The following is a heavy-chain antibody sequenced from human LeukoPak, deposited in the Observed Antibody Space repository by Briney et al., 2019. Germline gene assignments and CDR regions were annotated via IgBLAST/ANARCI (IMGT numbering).Heavy chain of an antibody. V-gene: IGHV3-23*03. D-gene: IGHD3-16*01. Sequence: GGSLRLCCAASGFTFSGFSMTWVRQAPGKGLEWVSSIDHAGTNAGTYYADSVKGRFTISRDNSKNTLCLQLNSLRADDTAVYYCAKNWGPLDMRGQGTMVTVSS. CDR1: GFTFSGFS. CDR2: IDHAGTNAGT. CDR3: AKNWGPLDM. J-gene: IGHJ3*02.